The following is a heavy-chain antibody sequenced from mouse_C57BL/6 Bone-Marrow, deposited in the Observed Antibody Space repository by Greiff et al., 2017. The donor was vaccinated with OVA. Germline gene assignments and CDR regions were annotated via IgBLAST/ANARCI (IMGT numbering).Heavy chain of an antibody. J-gene: IGHJ1*03. Sequence: QVQLKESGPGLVKPSQSLFLTCSITGFPITSGYYWIWIRQSPGKPLEWMGYITHSGETFYNPSLQSPISITRETSKNQFFLQLNSLTTEDTAMYYGAGVLYDGYPYWYFDVWGTGTTVTVSS. CDR1: GFPITSGYY. V-gene: IGHV12-3*01. CDR2: ITHSGET. CDR3: AGVLYDGYPYWYFDV. D-gene: IGHD2-3*01.